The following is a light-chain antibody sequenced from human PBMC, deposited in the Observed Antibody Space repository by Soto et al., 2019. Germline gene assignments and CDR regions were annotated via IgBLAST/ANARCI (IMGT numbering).Light chain of an antibody. V-gene: IGKV3-15*01. Sequence: ERGMTQSPATLSASPGESVTLSCRASQTVSSNLAWYQHKPGQAPRLLIYATSTRAPGVSARFSGSGSGSGTAFTLTNSSLHAEDFAVYYCQQYNNWPQDSFGPGTKVEIK. CDR2: ATS. CDR1: QTVSSN. CDR3: QQYNNWPQDS. J-gene: IGKJ3*01.